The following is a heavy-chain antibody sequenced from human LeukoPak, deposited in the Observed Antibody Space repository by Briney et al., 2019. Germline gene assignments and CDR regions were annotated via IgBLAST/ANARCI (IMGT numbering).Heavy chain of an antibody. Sequence: GSSVKVSCKASGGTFSSYGISWVRQARGQGLEWMGWISGYNGNTKYVQKFQGRVTMTTDTSTSTAYMELRSLRSDDTAVYYCARSFSVNAFDIWGQGTMVTVSS. CDR3: ARSFSVNAFDI. J-gene: IGHJ3*02. CDR2: ISGYNGNT. CDR1: GGTFSSYG. D-gene: IGHD2/OR15-2a*01. V-gene: IGHV1-18*01.